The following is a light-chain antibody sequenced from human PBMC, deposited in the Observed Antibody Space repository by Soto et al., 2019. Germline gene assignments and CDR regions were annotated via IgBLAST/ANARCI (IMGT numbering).Light chain of an antibody. J-gene: IGKJ1*01. CDR2: GTS. V-gene: IGKV3-20*01. Sequence: EIVLTQSPGTLSLSPGESATLSCRASQTVGSDYLAWYQQRPGQAPRLLIYGTSSRATGIPDRFSGSGSGTDFTLTISRLEPEDFAVYYCQQYRTSPHTFGQGTKVEIK. CDR1: QTVGSDY. CDR3: QQYRTSPHT.